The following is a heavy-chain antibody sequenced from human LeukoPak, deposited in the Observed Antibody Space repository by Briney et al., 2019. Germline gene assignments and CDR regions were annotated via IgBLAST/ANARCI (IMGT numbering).Heavy chain of an antibody. D-gene: IGHD6-19*01. V-gene: IGHV1-8*01. CDR1: GYTFTSFD. CDR3: ARGQLLEVAGKSGSGY. Sequence: GASVKVSCKASGYTFTSFDINWVRQATGQGLEWMGWMNPNSGNTGYAQKFQGRVTMTRNTSTSTAYMELSSLRSEDTAIYYCARGQLLEVAGKSGSGYWGQGTLVTVSS. CDR2: MNPNSGNT. J-gene: IGHJ4*02.